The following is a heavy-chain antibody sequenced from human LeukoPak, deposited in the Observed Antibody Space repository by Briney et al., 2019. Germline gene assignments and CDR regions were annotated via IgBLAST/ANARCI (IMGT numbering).Heavy chain of an antibody. CDR1: GGSISSSSYY. J-gene: IGHJ3*02. Sequence: PSETLSLTCTVSGGSISSSSYYWGWIRQPPGKGLEWIGSIYYSGSTYYNPSLKSRVTISVDTSKNQFSLKLSSVTAADTAVYYCARRSYSDAFDIWGQGTMVTVSS. V-gene: IGHV4-39*07. D-gene: IGHD1-26*01. CDR3: ARRSYSDAFDI. CDR2: IYYSGST.